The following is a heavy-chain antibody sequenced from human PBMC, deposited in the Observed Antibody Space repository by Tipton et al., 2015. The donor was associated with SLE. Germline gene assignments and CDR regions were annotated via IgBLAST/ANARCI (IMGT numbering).Heavy chain of an antibody. D-gene: IGHD3-22*01. J-gene: IGHJ3*01. V-gene: IGHV3-30*04. CDR1: GFSFNTYA. CDR2: IRYDGSNE. CDR3: AKLSTMIAVEDSFDV. Sequence: SLRLSCAASGFSFNTYAVYWVRQAPGKGLEWVAFIRYDGSNEHYADSVKGRFTISRDNSKNTVHLQMNSLRSEDTALYYCAKLSTMIAVEDSFDVWGQGTMVIVSS.